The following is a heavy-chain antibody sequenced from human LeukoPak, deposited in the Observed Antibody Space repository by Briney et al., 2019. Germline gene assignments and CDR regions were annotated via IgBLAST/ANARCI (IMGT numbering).Heavy chain of an antibody. CDR2: ISYSGNT. CDR3: ARDSYTGNYFEDTFDI. V-gene: IGHV4-59*01. J-gene: IGHJ3*02. Sequence: SETMSLTCTVSGGSINNYYWGWIRQPPGKGLEWIGHISYSGNTNYNSSLRSRVTISVDTSNNQFSLSLSSVTAADTAVYYCARDSYTGNYFEDTFDIWGQGTMVTVSS. D-gene: IGHD1-26*01. CDR1: GGSINNYY.